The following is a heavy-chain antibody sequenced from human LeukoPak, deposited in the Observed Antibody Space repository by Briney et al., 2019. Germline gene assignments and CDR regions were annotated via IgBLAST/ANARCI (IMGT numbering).Heavy chain of an antibody. D-gene: IGHD3-22*01. CDR2: ISSSSSYI. CDR1: GFTFSSYN. J-gene: IGHJ3*02. V-gene: IGHV3-21*01. Sequence: GGSLRLSCAASGFTFSSYNMNWVRQAPGKGLEWVSSISSSSSYIYYADSVKGRFTISRDNAKNSLYLQMNSLRAEDTAVYYCARVQHDSSGPNAFDIWGQGTMVTVSS. CDR3: ARVQHDSSGPNAFDI.